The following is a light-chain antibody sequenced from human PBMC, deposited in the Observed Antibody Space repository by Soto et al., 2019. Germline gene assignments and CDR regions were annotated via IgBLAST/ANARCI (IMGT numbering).Light chain of an antibody. CDR3: SSSTSSSTGVV. J-gene: IGLJ2*01. V-gene: IGLV2-14*01. CDR2: DVT. CDR1: SSDIGGYDY. Sequence: QSALTQPASVSGSPGQSITISCTGTSSDIGGYDYISWYQQHPGKVPKLIIYDVTDRPSGVSNRFSGSKSGNTASLTISGLEAEDEADYYCSSSTSSSTGVVFGGGTKVTVL.